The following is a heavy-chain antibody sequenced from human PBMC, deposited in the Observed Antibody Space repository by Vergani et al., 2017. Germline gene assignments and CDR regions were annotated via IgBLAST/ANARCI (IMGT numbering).Heavy chain of an antibody. Sequence: QVQLQESGPGVVKPSQTLSLTCAVSGGSISSGDHCWTCIRQRPGKGLEWIGYIFYSGATYDNPSPRSRLTISVDTSQNQFSLKLRSVTAADTAVYYCARVDTQVPATSHFYYMDVWGKGTTVVVSS. CDR2: IFYSGAT. J-gene: IGHJ6*03. V-gene: IGHV4-31*11. CDR1: GGSISSGDHC. CDR3: ARVDTQVPATSHFYYMDV. D-gene: IGHD6-25*01.